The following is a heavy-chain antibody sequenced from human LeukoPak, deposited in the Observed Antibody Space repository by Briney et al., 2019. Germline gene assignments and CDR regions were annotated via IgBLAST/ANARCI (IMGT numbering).Heavy chain of an antibody. Sequence: SVKVSCKASGGTFSSYAISWVRQAPGQGLEWMGRIIPIFGIANYAQKFQDRVTITADKSTSTAYMELSSLRSEDTAVYYCARRNTIMATIPSYYYYYGMDVWGQGTTVTVSS. CDR3: ARRNTIMATIPSYYYYYGMDV. J-gene: IGHJ6*02. V-gene: IGHV1-69*04. CDR2: IIPIFGIA. CDR1: GGTFSSYA. D-gene: IGHD5-24*01.